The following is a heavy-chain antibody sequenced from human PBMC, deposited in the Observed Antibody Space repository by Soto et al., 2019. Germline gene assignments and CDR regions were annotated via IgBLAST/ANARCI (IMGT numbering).Heavy chain of an antibody. D-gene: IGHD3-3*01. CDR2: IYYSGST. CDR3: AASPKQSPYYDFWSGYIPWFDP. CDR1: GGSISSGGYY. V-gene: IGHV4-31*03. J-gene: IGHJ5*02. Sequence: PSETLSLTCTVSGGSISSGGYYWSWIRQHPGKGLEWIGYIYYSGSTYYNPSLKSRVTISVDTSKNQFSLKLSSVTAADTAVYYCAASPKQSPYYDFWSGYIPWFDPWGQGTLVTVSS.